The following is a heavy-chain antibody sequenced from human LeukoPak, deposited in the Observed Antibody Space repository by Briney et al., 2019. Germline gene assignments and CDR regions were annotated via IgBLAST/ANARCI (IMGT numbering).Heavy chain of an antibody. CDR2: IYHSGST. J-gene: IGHJ3*02. Sequence: PSETLSLTCAASGYSISSGYYWDWFRQPPGKGLEWIGTIYHSGSTYYNPSLKSRVTISVDTSKNQFSLKLSSVTAADTAVYYCARDGSGYAYAFDIWGQGTMVTVSS. CDR3: ARDGSGYAYAFDI. D-gene: IGHD5-12*01. CDR1: GYSISSGYY. V-gene: IGHV4-38-2*02.